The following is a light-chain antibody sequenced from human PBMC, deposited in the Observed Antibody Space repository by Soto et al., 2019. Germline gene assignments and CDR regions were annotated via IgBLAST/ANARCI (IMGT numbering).Light chain of an antibody. V-gene: IGLV2-14*03. CDR2: DVS. J-gene: IGLJ1*01. CDR1: SSDVGGYNY. Sequence: QSALTQPASVSGSPGQSINISCTGTSSDVGGYNYISWYHHHPGKTPKLIIYDVSNRPSGVSNPFSGSKSGNTASRTISGLQPEDAADYYCSSYTTSNTRQIVFGTGTKLTVL. CDR3: SSYTTSNTRQIV.